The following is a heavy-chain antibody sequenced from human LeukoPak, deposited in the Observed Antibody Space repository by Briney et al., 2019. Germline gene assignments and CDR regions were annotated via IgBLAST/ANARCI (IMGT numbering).Heavy chain of an antibody. D-gene: IGHD3-22*01. CDR2: MSGSGSGT. V-gene: IGHV3-23*01. CDR3: ARGKDTYNYDSSGYYFGEY. J-gene: IGHJ4*02. Sequence: GGSLRLSCAASGFTFSNYAMTWVRQAPGKGLEWVSTMSGSGSGTYYADSVRGRFTISRDNSKNTLYLQMNSLRVEETAVYYCARGKDTYNYDSSGYYFGEYWGQGTLVTVSS. CDR1: GFTFSNYA.